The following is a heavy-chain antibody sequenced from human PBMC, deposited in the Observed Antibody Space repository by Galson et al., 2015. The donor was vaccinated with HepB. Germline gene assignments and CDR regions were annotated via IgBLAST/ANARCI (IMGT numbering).Heavy chain of an antibody. J-gene: IGHJ6*02. CDR2: IDLDDDK. CDR1: GFSLSTSGMC. Sequence: PALVKPTQTLTLTCTFSGFSLSTSGMCVSWIRQPPGKALEWLARIDLDDDKYYSTSLKTRLTISKDTSKNQVVLTMTNMDPVDAATYYCARAVAGYYYYYAMDVWGQGTTVTVSS. D-gene: IGHD6-19*01. CDR3: ARAVAGYYYYYAMDV. V-gene: IGHV2-70*11.